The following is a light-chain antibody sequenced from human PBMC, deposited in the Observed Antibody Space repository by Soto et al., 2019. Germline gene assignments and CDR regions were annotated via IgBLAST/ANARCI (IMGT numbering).Light chain of an antibody. CDR3: CSFAGSYTYV. V-gene: IGLV2-11*01. J-gene: IGLJ1*01. Sequence: QSVLTQPRSVSGSPGQSVTISCTGTSXDVGRYEYVSWYQQHPGKAPKLIIYDVTERPAGVPDRFSGSKSGNTASLTISGLQAEDEADYSCCSFAGSYTYVFGGGTKVTVL. CDR2: DVT. CDR1: SXDVGRYEY.